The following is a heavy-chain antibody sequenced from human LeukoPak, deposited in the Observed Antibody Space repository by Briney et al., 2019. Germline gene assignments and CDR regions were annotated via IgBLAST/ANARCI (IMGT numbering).Heavy chain of an antibody. J-gene: IGHJ4*02. V-gene: IGHV3-48*03. CDR1: GFTISSYE. D-gene: IGHD1-26*01. CDR3: VRDKSGCCFDY. CDR2: IHSSGSTI. Sequence: GGSLRLSCAASGFTISSYEMNWVRQAPGKGLEWISYIHSSGSTIYYADSVKGRFTISRDNAKNSLYLQMNSLRAEDTAVYYCVRDKSGCCFDYWGQGTLGTVSS.